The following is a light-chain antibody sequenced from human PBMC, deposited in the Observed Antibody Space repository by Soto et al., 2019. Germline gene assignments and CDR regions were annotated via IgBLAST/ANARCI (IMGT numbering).Light chain of an antibody. CDR1: QSVSSSY. CDR3: QQYGSSF. CDR2: GAS. V-gene: IGKV3-20*01. Sequence: EIVLRQSPCTLSLSPGERATLSCRASQSVSSSYLAWYQQKPGQAPRLLIYGASSRATGIPDRFSGSGSGTDITLTISRLEPEDFAVYYCQQYGSSFFGGGTKVAIK. J-gene: IGKJ4*01.